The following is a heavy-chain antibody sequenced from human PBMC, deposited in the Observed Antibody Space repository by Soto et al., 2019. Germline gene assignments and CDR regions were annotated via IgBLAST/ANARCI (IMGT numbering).Heavy chain of an antibody. J-gene: IGHJ4*02. CDR2: INAGNGNT. Sequence: GASVKVSCKASGYTFTSYAMHWVRQAPGQRLEWMGWINAGNGNTKYSQKFQGRVTITRDTSASTAYMELSSLRSEDTAVYYCARDFPDIVATGFDYWGQGTLVTVYS. CDR1: GYTFTSYA. D-gene: IGHD5-12*01. CDR3: ARDFPDIVATGFDY. V-gene: IGHV1-3*01.